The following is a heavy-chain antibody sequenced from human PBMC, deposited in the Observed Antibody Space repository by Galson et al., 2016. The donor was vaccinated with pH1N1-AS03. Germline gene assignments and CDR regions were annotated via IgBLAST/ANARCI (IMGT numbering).Heavy chain of an antibody. CDR1: GFTFSIYA. V-gene: IGHV3-23*01. J-gene: IGHJ4*02. CDR2: ITGSGGST. Sequence: SLRLSCAASGFTFSIYATNWVRQTPGKGPQWIASITGSGGSTNYAGSVKGRFPISSDNSKNRLHLQMNSLRAEDAAVYYCAKDLRGGYDFGVVDYWGQGTLVSVSS. D-gene: IGHD5-12*01. CDR3: AKDLRGGYDFGVVDY.